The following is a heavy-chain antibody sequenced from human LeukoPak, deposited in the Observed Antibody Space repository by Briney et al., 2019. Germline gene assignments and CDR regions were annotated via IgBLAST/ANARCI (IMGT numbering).Heavy chain of an antibody. CDR1: GFTFSNYW. Sequence: PGGSLRLSCVASGFTFSNYWMYWVRQAPGKGLVWVSRISTDGSTTSYADSVKGRFTISRDNAKNTLYLQMNSLRAEDTAVYYCARDSGTYYYYYMDVWGKGTTVTVSS. CDR2: ISTDGSTT. CDR3: ARDSGTYYYYYMDV. V-gene: IGHV3-74*01. J-gene: IGHJ6*03. D-gene: IGHD1-26*01.